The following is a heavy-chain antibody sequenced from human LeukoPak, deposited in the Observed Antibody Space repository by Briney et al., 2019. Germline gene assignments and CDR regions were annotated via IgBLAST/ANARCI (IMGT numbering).Heavy chain of an antibody. CDR1: GFMFHDHA. D-gene: IGHD6-19*01. Sequence: GGSLRLSCAAPGFMFHDHAIHWVRQAPGKGLEWVSLISGDGGSTFYADSVKGRFNISRDNSKNSLYLQMNSLRRDHTALYYCARESESSGWYDYWGQGTLVTVSS. V-gene: IGHV3-43*02. CDR2: ISGDGGST. J-gene: IGHJ4*02. CDR3: ARESESSGWYDY.